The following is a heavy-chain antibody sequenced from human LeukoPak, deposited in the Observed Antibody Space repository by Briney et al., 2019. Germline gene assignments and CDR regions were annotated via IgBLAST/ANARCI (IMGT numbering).Heavy chain of an antibody. CDR1: GFTFSTYT. V-gene: IGHV3-64D*06. Sequence: GGSLRLSCSASGFTFSTYTMHWVRQAPGKGLEYVSAVSSSGGSTYYADPVKGRFTISRDNSRNTLYLQMSSLRTKDTAVYYCVKDLFGTGSTSRGFDSWGQGTLVTVSS. D-gene: IGHD2-2*01. CDR2: VSSSGGST. CDR3: VKDLFGTGSTSRGFDS. J-gene: IGHJ4*02.